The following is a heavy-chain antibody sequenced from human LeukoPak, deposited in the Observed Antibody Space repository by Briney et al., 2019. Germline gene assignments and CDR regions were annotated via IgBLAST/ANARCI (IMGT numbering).Heavy chain of an antibody. D-gene: IGHD1-26*01. Sequence: GGSLRLSCAASGLTFSTYPMTWVRQAPGKGLEWVSTLTGSGGITDHADSVRGRFTISRDNSKNTLFLQMNSLRAEDTAVYYCAKNCASGSDYLTHWGQGTLVTVSS. CDR3: AKNCASGSDYLTH. J-gene: IGHJ4*02. CDR1: GLTFSTYP. V-gene: IGHV3-23*01. CDR2: LTGSGGIT.